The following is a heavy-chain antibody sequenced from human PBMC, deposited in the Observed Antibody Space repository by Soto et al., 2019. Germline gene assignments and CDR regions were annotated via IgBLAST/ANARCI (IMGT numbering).Heavy chain of an antibody. D-gene: IGHD5-12*01. J-gene: IGHJ2*01. CDR1: GGSFSGYY. Sequence: TLSLTCAVYGGSFSGYYWSWIRQPPGKGLEWIGEINHSGSTNYNPSLKSRVTISVDTSKNQFSLKLSSVTASDTAVYYCARGNIVATNRPGNWYFDLWGRGTLVTVSS. CDR3: ARGNIVATNRPGNWYFDL. V-gene: IGHV4-34*01. CDR2: INHSGST.